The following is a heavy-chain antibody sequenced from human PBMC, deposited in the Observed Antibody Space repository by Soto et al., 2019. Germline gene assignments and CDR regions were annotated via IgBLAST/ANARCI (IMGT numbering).Heavy chain of an antibody. D-gene: IGHD6-13*01. CDR2: IYGGGNGP. J-gene: IGHJ4*02. CDR1: GFTFSDFA. V-gene: IGHV3-23*01. CDR3: AKMEGMDPWAYSFDY. Sequence: EVQVLESGGGLVQPGGSLRLSCAATGFTFSDFAMSWVRQAPGKGLEWVSRIYGGGNGPHYADSVKGRVTISRDNSKDTLYLQMNSLRAEDTVVYYCAKMEGMDPWAYSFDYWCQGTLVTVSS.